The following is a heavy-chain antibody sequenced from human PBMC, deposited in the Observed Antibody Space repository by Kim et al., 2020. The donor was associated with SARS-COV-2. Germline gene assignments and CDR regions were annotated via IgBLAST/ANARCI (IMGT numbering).Heavy chain of an antibody. V-gene: IGHV1-3*01. CDR3: ARGIKAGPYYYGMDV. J-gene: IGHJ6*02. D-gene: IGHD2-15*01. Sequence: QKFQGRVTITRDTSASTAYMELSSLRSEDTAVYYCARGIKAGPYYYGMDVWGQGTTVTVSS.